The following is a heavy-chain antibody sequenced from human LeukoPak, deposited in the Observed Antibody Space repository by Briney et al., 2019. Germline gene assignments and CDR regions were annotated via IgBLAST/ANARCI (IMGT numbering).Heavy chain of an antibody. CDR3: ARDYDSSGYYQGYFDY. J-gene: IGHJ4*02. CDR2: ISYDGSNK. D-gene: IGHD3-22*01. V-gene: IGHV3-30-3*01. Sequence: PGGSLRLSCAASGFTFSSYAMHWVRQAPGKGLEWVAVISYDGSNKYYADSVKGRFTISRDNSKNTLYLQMNSLRAEDTAVYYCARDYDSSGYYQGYFDYWGQGTLVTVSS. CDR1: GFTFSSYA.